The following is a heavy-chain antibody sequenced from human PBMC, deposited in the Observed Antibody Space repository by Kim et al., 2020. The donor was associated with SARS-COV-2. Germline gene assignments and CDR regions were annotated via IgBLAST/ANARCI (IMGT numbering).Heavy chain of an antibody. CDR3: ARVLGIAAAGY. Sequence: TNYNPSLKSRVTISVDKSKNQFSLKLSSVTAADTAVYYCARVLGIAAAGYWGQGTLVTVSS. J-gene: IGHJ4*02. D-gene: IGHD6-13*01. V-gene: IGHV4-4*02. CDR2: T.